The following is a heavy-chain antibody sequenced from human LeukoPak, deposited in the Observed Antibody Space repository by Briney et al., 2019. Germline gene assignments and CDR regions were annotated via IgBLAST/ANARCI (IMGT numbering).Heavy chain of an antibody. CDR3: ARVPYSSGWYFDY. Sequence: GGSLRLSCAASGFTFSSNYMSWVRQAPGKGLEWVSVIYSGGSTYYADSVKGRFTISRDNSKNTLYLQMNSLRAEDTAVYYCARVPYSSGWYFDYWGQGTLVTVSS. D-gene: IGHD6-19*01. V-gene: IGHV3-53*01. J-gene: IGHJ4*02. CDR1: GFTFSSNY. CDR2: IYSGGST.